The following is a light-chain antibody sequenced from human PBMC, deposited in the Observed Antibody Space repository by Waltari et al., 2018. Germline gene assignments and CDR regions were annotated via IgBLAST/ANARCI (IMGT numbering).Light chain of an antibody. J-gene: IGKJ2*01. Sequence: DIQMTQSPPYLFPSLGDRVTITCRASQSVSDYLNWYQQKPGKAPRLLIYTASSLQSGVPSTFSGSGSGTEFTLTISSLQIEDFATYYCQQSYTTPYTFGQGTKLEIK. CDR2: TAS. CDR3: QQSYTTPYT. V-gene: IGKV1-39*01. CDR1: QSVSDY.